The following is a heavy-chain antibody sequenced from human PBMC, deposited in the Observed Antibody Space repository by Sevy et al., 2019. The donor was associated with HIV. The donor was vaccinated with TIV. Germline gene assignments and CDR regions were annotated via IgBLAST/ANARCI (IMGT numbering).Heavy chain of an antibody. D-gene: IGHD1-7*01. J-gene: IGHJ4*02. CDR2: IKSKTDAATR. CDR1: GFTFSEAW. V-gene: IGHV3-15*01. Sequence: GGSLRLSCAASGFTFSEAWMSWVRGAPGKGLEWVGRIKSKTDAATRDFAEPVRGRFSISRDDSANTVYLVMNNLKPEDTGVYYCAAGTGTSDFDYWGQGTLVTVSS. CDR3: AAGTGTSDFDY.